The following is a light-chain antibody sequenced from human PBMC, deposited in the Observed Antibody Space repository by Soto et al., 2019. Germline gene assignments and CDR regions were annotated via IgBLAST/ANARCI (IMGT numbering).Light chain of an antibody. CDR2: GAS. CDR3: QQYNNWWT. Sequence: EIVMTQSPATLSVSPGERATLSCRASQSVSSNLAWSQQKPGQAPRLLIYGASTRATGIPARFSGSGSGTEFTLTISSLQSEDFAVYYGQQYNNWWTFGQGTKVEIK. CDR1: QSVSSN. V-gene: IGKV3-15*01. J-gene: IGKJ1*01.